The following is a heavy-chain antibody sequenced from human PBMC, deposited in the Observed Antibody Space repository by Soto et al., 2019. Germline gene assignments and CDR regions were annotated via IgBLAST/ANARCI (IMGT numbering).Heavy chain of an antibody. V-gene: IGHV1-69*13. CDR3: ARVNYDFWSGQPYYYYGMDV. J-gene: IGHJ6*02. D-gene: IGHD3-3*01. Sequence: SVKVSCKASAGTFSSYAISWVRQAPGQGPEWMGGIIPIFGTANYAQKFQGRVTITADESTSTAYMELSSLRSEDTAVYYCARVNYDFWSGQPYYYYGMDVWGQGTTVTVSS. CDR2: IIPIFGTA. CDR1: AGTFSSYA.